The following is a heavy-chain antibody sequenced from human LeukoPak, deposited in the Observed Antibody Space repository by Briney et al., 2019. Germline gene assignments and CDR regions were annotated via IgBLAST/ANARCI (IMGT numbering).Heavy chain of an antibody. V-gene: IGHV3-23*01. CDR3: AKDFHGWSGYYTFDY. CDR1: GFTFSSYA. D-gene: IGHD3-3*01. CDR2: ISGGGGST. Sequence: GGSLRLSCAASGFTFSSYAMSWVRQAPGKRLEWVSAISGGGGSTYYADSVKGRFTISRDNSKNTLYLQMNSLRAEDTAVYHCAKDFHGWSGYYTFDYWGQGTLVTVSS. J-gene: IGHJ4*02.